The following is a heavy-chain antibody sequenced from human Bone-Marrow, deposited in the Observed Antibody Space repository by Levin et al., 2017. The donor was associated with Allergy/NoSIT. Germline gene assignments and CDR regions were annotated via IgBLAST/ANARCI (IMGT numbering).Heavy chain of an antibody. V-gene: IGHV3-30*18. CDR1: GFTFSSYG. Sequence: GGSLRLSCAASGFTFSSYGMHWVRQAPGKGLEWVAVISYDGSNKYYADSVKGRFTISRDNSKNTLYLQMNSLRAEDTAVYYCAKDRDGAYGGNSVNWFDPWGQGTLVTVSS. J-gene: IGHJ5*02. CDR3: AKDRDGAYGGNSVNWFDP. CDR2: ISYDGSNK. D-gene: IGHD4-23*01.